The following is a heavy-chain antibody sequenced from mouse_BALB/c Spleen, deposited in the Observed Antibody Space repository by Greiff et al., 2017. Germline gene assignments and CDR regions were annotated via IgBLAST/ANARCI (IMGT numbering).Heavy chain of an antibody. CDR2: ISSGGSYT. V-gene: IGHV5-6*01. D-gene: IGHD2-4*01. J-gene: IGHJ1*01. Sequence: EVQLVESGGDLVKPGGSLKLSCAASGFTFSSYGMSWVRQTPDKRLEWVATISSGGSYTYYPDSVKGRFTISRDNAKNTLYLQMSSLKSEDTAMYYCARQGSTMRYFDVWGAGTTVTVSS. CDR3: ARQGSTMRYFDV. CDR1: GFTFSSYG.